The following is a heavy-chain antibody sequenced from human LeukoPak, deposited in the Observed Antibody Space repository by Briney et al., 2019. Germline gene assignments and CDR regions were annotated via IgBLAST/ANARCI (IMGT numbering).Heavy chain of an antibody. J-gene: IGHJ4*02. D-gene: IGHD6-19*01. CDR1: GFTVSSKY. V-gene: IGHV3-66*01. CDR2: IYTGETT. CDR3: AKVGAVAAVED. Sequence: GGSLRLSCAASGFTVSSKYMSWVRQAPGKGLEWVSVIYTGETTYYADSVKGRFTISRDNSKNTLYLQMDGLRVEDTAVYYCAKVGAVAAVEDWGQGTLVAVSS.